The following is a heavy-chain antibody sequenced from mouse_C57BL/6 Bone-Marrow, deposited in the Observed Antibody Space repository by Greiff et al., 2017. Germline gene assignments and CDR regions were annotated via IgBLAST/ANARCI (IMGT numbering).Heavy chain of an antibody. CDR2: IDPSDSYT. V-gene: IGHV1-69*01. CDR3: AREKDYYGYYFDD. CDR1: GFTFTSYW. Sequence: QVQLQQPGAELVMPGASVKLSCTASGFTFTSYWMHWVKQRPGQGLEWIGEIDPSDSYTNYNPKFQGKSTLTVDKSSNTAYLQLSSLTSEDSAVYYCAREKDYYGYYFDDWGKGTTLTVSS. J-gene: IGHJ2*01. D-gene: IGHD1-1*01.